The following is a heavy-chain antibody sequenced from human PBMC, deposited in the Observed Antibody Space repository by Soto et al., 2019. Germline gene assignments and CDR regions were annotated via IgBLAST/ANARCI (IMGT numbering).Heavy chain of an antibody. D-gene: IGHD6-6*01. V-gene: IGHV4-34*01. CDR1: GGSFSGYY. CDR3: ARGRRAARPYNWFDP. J-gene: IGHJ5*02. CDR2: INHSGST. Sequence: SETLSLTCAVYGGSFSGYYWSWIPQPPGKGLEGIGEINHSGSTNYNPSLKSRVTISVDTSKNQFSLKLSSVTAADTAVYYCARGRRAARPYNWFDPWGQGTLVTVSS.